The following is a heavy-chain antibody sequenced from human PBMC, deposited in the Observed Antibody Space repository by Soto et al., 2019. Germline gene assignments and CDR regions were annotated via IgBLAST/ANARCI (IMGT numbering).Heavy chain of an antibody. Sequence: GGSLRLSCAASGFTFSSYGMHWVRQAPGKGLEWVAVISYDGSNKYYADSVKGRFTISRDNSKNTLYLQMNSLRAEDTAVYYCAKDHGWYAPTGLFDYWGQGTPVTVSS. CDR2: ISYDGSNK. V-gene: IGHV3-30*18. J-gene: IGHJ4*02. CDR1: GFTFSSYG. D-gene: IGHD6-19*01. CDR3: AKDHGWYAPTGLFDY.